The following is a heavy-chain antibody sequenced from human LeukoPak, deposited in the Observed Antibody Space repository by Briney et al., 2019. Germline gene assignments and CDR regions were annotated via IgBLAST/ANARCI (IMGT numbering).Heavy chain of an antibody. V-gene: IGHV4-31*03. J-gene: IGHJ5*02. CDR1: GMSIRTDNSY. D-gene: IGHD1-14*01. CDR3: ATALIYTNHVWFDP. Sequence: SETLSLTCTVSGMSIRTDNSYWSWIRQYPGKGLEWIGHIYHSGSAYYNPSLKSRVTISVDTSKNQFSLNLSSVTAADTAVYYCATALIYTNHVWFDPWGQGTLVTVSS. CDR2: IYHSGSA.